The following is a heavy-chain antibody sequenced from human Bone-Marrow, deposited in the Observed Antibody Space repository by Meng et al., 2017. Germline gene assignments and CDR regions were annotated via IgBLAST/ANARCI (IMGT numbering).Heavy chain of an antibody. V-gene: IGHV1-2*02. Sequence: ASVKVSCKTSGYSFISFYIHWVRQAPGQGLEWMGWIHPKTGDTKYAQKFQGRVTMTRDTSISTMYLELSSLRSDDTAVYYCASFMGGTTVPYWGQGTLVTVSS. CDR2: IHPKTGDT. CDR1: GYSFISFY. CDR3: ASFMGGTTVPY. J-gene: IGHJ4*02. D-gene: IGHD1-26*01.